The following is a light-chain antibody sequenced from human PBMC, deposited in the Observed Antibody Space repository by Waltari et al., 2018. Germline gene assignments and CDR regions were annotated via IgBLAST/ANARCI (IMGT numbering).Light chain of an antibody. CDR3: QQYNSYPYT. CDR1: QSIRSY. CDR2: AAS. Sequence: DIQMTQSPSSLSASVGDRLTITCRASQSIRSYVNWYQQKPGKAPKVLIYAASTLESGVPSRFSGSGSGTEFTLTVSNLQPDDYATYYCQQYNSYPYTFGQGTKLEIK. J-gene: IGKJ2*01. V-gene: IGKV1-5*01.